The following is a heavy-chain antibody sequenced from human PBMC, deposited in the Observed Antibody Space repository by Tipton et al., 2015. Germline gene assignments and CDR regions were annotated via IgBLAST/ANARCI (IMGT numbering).Heavy chain of an antibody. CDR2: IYYSGST. J-gene: IGHJ3*02. D-gene: IGHD3-10*01. CDR3: ARDLGFGESLDAFDI. V-gene: IGHV4-59*01. Sequence: TLSLTCTVSGASISSYYWSWIRQPPGKGLEWIGYIYYSGSTNYNPSLKSRVTISVDTSKNQFSLKLTSVTAADTAVYFCARDLGFGESLDAFDIWGQGTMVTVSS. CDR1: GASISSYY.